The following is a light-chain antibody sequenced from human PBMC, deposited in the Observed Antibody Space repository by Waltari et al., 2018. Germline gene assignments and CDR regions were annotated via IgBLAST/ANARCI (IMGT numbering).Light chain of an antibody. CDR2: DVT. CDR1: SSDIGPSNY. CDR3: ASYTTITTLGDVI. Sequence: QSTLTQPASVSGSPGQSITISCTGTSSDIGPSNYVSWYQQHPDKAPKLMIYDVTYRPSGVSHRFLCSKAANPASLTISGLQPEDETDDYSASYTTITTLGDVIFGGGTKLTVL. J-gene: IGLJ2*01. V-gene: IGLV2-14*03.